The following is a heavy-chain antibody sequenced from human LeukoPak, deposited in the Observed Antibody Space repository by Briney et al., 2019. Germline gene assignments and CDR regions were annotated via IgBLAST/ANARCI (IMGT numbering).Heavy chain of an antibody. D-gene: IGHD1-26*01. CDR3: VRREGFFYYFDY. CDR2: ISSSGSTI. J-gene: IGHJ4*02. V-gene: IGHV3-48*03. CDR1: GFTFSSYE. Sequence: PGGSLRLSCAASGFTFSSYEMNWVRQAPGKGLEWVSYISSSGSTIYYADSVKGRFTISRDNAKNSLYLQMNSLRAEDTAVYYCVRREGFFYYFDYWGQGTLVTVSS.